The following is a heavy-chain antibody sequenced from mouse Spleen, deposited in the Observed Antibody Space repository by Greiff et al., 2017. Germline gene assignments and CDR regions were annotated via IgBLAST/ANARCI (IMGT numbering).Heavy chain of an antibody. V-gene: IGHV5-17*01. J-gene: IGHJ1*03. Sequence: EVQGVESGGGLVKPGGSLKLSCAASGFTFSDYGLHWVRQAPEKGLEWVAYISSGSSTIYYADTVKGRFTISRDNAKNTLFLQMTSLRSEDTAMYYCARRTMITTGYWYFDVWGTGTTVTVSS. CDR2: ISSGSSTI. CDR1: GFTFSDYG. CDR3: ARRTMITTGYWYFDV. D-gene: IGHD2-4*01.